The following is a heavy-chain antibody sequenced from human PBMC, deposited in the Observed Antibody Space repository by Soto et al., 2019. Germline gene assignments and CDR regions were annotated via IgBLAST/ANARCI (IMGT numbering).Heavy chain of an antibody. Sequence: ASVKVSCKASGYTFTGYYMHWVRQAPGQGLEWMGWINPNSGGTNYAQKFQGWVTMTRDTSISTAYMELSRLRSDDTAVYYCARTLIVVVPVDYYYYGMDVWGQGTTVTVSS. D-gene: IGHD2-2*01. V-gene: IGHV1-2*04. CDR2: INPNSGGT. J-gene: IGHJ6*02. CDR3: ARTLIVVVPVDYYYYGMDV. CDR1: GYTFTGYY.